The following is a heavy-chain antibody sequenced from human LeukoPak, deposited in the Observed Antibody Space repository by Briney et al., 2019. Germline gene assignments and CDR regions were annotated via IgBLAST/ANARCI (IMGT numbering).Heavy chain of an antibody. D-gene: IGHD2-15*01. CDR3: AKQLGYCSDGSCYFPY. J-gene: IGHJ4*02. CDR1: GFTFSSSA. CDR2: ISNDGGYT. V-gene: IGHV3-23*01. Sequence: GGSLRLSCAASGFTFSSSAMSWVRQAPGKGLERVSAISNDGGYTYYADSVQGRFTISRDNSKSTLCLQMNSLRAEDTAVYYCAKQLGYCSDGSCYFPYWGQGTLVTVSS.